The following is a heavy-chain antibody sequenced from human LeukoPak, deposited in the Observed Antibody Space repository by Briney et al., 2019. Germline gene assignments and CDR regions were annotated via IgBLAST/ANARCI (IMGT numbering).Heavy chain of an antibody. J-gene: IGHJ4*02. D-gene: IGHD4-17*01. V-gene: IGHV3-15*05. Sequence: GGSLRLSCAASGFTFSNAWMSWVRQAPGKGLEWVGRIKSKTDGGTTDYAAPVKGRFTISRDDSKNRQYLQMNSLKTEDTALYYCTTWAVDYGDWYYSDYWGQGTLVTVSS. CDR2: IKSKTDGGTT. CDR1: GFTFSNAW. CDR3: TTWAVDYGDWYYSDY.